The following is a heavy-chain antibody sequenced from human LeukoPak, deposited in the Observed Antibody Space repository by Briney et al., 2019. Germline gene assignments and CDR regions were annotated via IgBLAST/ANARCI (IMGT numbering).Heavy chain of an antibody. V-gene: IGHV3-30*02. CDR3: AKERDTAMVTIDY. CDR2: TRYDGSNK. D-gene: IGHD5-18*01. CDR1: VFTLTSYC. Sequence: PGGSLSLSCAASVFTLTSYCMHWVRQAPGKGVEWGAFTRYDGSNKYYADSVKGRFTISSDNYKNTMHRQMNSLRAEDKAVYYCAKERDTAMVTIDYWGQGTLVTVSS. J-gene: IGHJ4*02.